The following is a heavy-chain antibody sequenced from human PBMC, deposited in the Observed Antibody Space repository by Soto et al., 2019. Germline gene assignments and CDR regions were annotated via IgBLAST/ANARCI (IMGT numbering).Heavy chain of an antibody. V-gene: IGHV1-2*04. CDR3: AREKEDLDAFDI. CDR2: INPNSGGT. CDR1: GYTFTGYY. Sequence: ASVTGSCKTSGYTFTGYYMHWVRQAPGQGLEWMGWINPNSGGTNYAQKFQGWVTMTRDTSISTAYMELSRLRSDDTAVYYCAREKEDLDAFDIWGQGTMVTVSS. J-gene: IGHJ3*02.